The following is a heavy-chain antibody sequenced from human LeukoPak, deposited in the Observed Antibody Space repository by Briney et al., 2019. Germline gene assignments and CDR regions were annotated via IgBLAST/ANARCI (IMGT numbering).Heavy chain of an antibody. D-gene: IGHD6-19*01. CDR1: GGSISSGDYY. J-gene: IGHJ4*02. CDR2: IYYSGST. V-gene: IGHV4-30-4*08. CDR3: ARLRWDSSGFPPYFDY. Sequence: KPSETLSLTCTVSGGSISSGDYYWSWIRQPPGKGLEWIGYIYYSGSTYYNPSLKSRVTISVDTSKNQFSLKLSSVTAADTAVYYCARLRWDSSGFPPYFDYWGQGTLVTVSS.